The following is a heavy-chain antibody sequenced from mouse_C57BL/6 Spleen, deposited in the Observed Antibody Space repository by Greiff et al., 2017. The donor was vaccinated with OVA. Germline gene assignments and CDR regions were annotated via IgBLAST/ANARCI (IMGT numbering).Heavy chain of an antibody. CDR2: IYPGSGST. V-gene: IGHV1-55*01. D-gene: IGHD2-4*01. Sequence: QVQLQQPGAELVKPGASVKMSCKASGYTFTSYWITWVKQRPGQGLEWIGDIYPGSGSTNYNEKFKSKATLTVDTSSSTAYMQLSSLTSEDSAVYYCARGNDYDDAMDYWGQGTSVTVSS. J-gene: IGHJ4*01. CDR1: GYTFTSYW. CDR3: ARGNDYDDAMDY.